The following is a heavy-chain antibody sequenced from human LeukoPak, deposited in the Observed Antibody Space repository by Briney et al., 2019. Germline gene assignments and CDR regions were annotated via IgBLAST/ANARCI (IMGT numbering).Heavy chain of an antibody. CDR3: ARHTKWLVQNWFDP. D-gene: IGHD6-19*01. J-gene: IGHJ5*02. V-gene: IGHV4-39*01. Sequence: PSETLSLTCTVSGGSISSSSYYWGWIRQPPGKGLEWIGSIYYSGSTYYNPSLKSRVTISVDTSKNQFSLKLSSVTAADTAVYYCARHTKWLVQNWFDPWGQGTLVTVSS. CDR2: IYYSGST. CDR1: GGSISSSSYY.